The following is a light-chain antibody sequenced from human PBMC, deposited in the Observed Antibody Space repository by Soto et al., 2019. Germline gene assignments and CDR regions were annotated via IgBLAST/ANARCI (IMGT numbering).Light chain of an antibody. CDR2: DAS. CDR1: QSVGYH. CDR3: QQRSNWPPVT. Sequence: IVLTQSPATLSLSPGERATLSCRASQSVGYHLAWYQQKPGQAPRLLIYDASNRATGIPARFSGSGSGTDFTLPISSLEPEDFAVYYCQQRSNWPPVTFGGGTKVDIK. J-gene: IGKJ4*01. V-gene: IGKV3-11*01.